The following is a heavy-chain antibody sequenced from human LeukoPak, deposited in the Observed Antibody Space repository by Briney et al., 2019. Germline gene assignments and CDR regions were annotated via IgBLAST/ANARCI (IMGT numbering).Heavy chain of an antibody. CDR1: GYAFTGYY. CDR2: INPNSGGT. Sequence: ASVKVSCRASGYAFTGYYIHWVRQAPGQGLEWMGWINPNSGGTNYAQKFQGGDTMTSDASLTTVYMELGRLRSDDTAVYFCAGDLPRRNNWYTDAFDIWGQGTMVTVSS. J-gene: IGHJ3*02. V-gene: IGHV1-2*02. D-gene: IGHD1-1*01. CDR3: AGDLPRRNNWYTDAFDI.